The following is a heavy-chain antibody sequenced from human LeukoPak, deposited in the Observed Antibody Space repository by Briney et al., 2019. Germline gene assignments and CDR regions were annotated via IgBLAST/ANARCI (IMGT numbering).Heavy chain of an antibody. CDR2: INHSGIT. CDR3: ARAKIAAALFDY. Sequence: PSETLSLTCGVYGGSYSDYYWSWIRQPPGKGLEWIGEINHSGITNYNPSLKSRVTISLDTSKNQFSLKLSSVTAADTAVYYCARAKIAAALFDYWGQGTLVTVSS. J-gene: IGHJ4*02. CDR1: GGSYSDYY. D-gene: IGHD6-13*01. V-gene: IGHV4-34*01.